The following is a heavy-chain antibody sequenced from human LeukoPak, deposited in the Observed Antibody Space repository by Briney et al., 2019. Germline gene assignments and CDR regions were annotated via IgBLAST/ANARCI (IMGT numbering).Heavy chain of an antibody. CDR2: ISGSGGST. D-gene: IGHD3-10*01. Sequence: GGSLRLSCAASGFTFSSCAMSWVRQAPGKGLEWVSAISGSGGSTYYADSVKGRFTISRDNSKNTLYLQMNSLRAEDTAVYYCAKGVARGSGLYYYYGMDVWGQGTTVTVSS. CDR3: AKGVARGSGLYYYYGMDV. CDR1: GFTFSSCA. J-gene: IGHJ6*02. V-gene: IGHV3-23*01.